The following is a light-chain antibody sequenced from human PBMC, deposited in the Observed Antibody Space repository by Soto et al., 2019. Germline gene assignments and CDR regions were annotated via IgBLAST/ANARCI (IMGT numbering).Light chain of an antibody. CDR3: CSYAGSTTLV. Sequence: QSVLTQPASVSGSPGQSITISCTGTSSDVGIYNLVSWYQQHPGKAPKLMIYEVSKWPSGVSHRFSGSKSANTASLTISGLQAEDEADYYCCSYAGSTTLVFGGGTKVTVL. CDR2: EVS. J-gene: IGLJ2*01. CDR1: SSDVGIYNL. V-gene: IGLV2-23*02.